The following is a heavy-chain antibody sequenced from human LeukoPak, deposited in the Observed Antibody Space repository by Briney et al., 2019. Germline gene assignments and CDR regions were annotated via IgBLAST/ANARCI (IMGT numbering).Heavy chain of an antibody. CDR3: ARAAVVTGGLDL. J-gene: IGHJ2*01. CDR1: GFTFSSYT. V-gene: IGHV3-30*03. CDR2: ISFDGNTK. Sequence: PGGSLRLSCAVSGFTFSSYTMHWVRQAPGKGLEWVAVISFDGNTKYYADSVRGRVPISRDNSRNTLFLEINSLRPEDTAVYFCARAAVVTGGLDLWGRGTLVTVSS. D-gene: IGHD2-21*02.